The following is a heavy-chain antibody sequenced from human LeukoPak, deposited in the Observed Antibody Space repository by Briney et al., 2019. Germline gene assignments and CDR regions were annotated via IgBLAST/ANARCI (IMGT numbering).Heavy chain of an antibody. CDR2: NRSGGENT. V-gene: IGHV3-23*01. D-gene: IGHD2/OR15-2a*01. CDR1: GFTFSTYS. J-gene: IGHJ4*02. CDR3: AILSWDGRGSFY. Sequence: PGGSLRLSCAASGFTFSTYSMSWVRQAPGKGLEWVSANRSGGENTYYADSVRGRFTISRDNSRGTRSLQMNSLRAEDTAVYFCAILSWDGRGSFYWGQGTLVTVSS.